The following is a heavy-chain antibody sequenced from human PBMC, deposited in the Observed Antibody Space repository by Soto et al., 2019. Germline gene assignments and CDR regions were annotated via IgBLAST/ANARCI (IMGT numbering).Heavy chain of an antibody. Sequence: QVQLVQSGDEVRKPGSSVKVSCKASGYIFVNYGIAWVRQAPGQGLEWMGWISPYSGNTHYASKVQGRLTMXTXTXPSTAHMELGSLTSDHTAVYYCAMVDNYVTPTPQDVWGQGTTVTVSS. V-gene: IGHV1-18*01. D-gene: IGHD3-16*01. CDR3: AMVDNYVTPTPQDV. J-gene: IGHJ6*02. CDR1: GYIFVNYG. CDR2: ISPYSGNT.